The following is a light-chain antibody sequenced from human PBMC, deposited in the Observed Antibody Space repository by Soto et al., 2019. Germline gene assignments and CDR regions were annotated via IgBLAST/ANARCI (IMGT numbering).Light chain of an antibody. CDR1: STDVGGYNY. V-gene: IGLV2-14*01. CDR3: GSYSITGTPFV. Sequence: QSALAQPSSVSGSPGQSITISCTGTSTDVGGYNYVSWYQHHPGKGPKLLIYEVNNRPSGVSDRFSGSKSGNKASLTISNREAEDESDYYCGSYSITGTPFVFGTGTKVTVL. CDR2: EVN. J-gene: IGLJ1*01.